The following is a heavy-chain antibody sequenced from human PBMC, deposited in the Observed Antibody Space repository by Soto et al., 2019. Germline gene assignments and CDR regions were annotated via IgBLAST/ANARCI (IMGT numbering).Heavy chain of an antibody. V-gene: IGHV3-33*01. CDR1: GFTFSSYG. CDR3: ARAGLQDGSYYYYGMDV. Sequence: LRLSCAASGFTFSSYGMHWVRQAPGKGLEWVAVIWYDGSNKYYADSVKGRFTISRDNSKNTLYLQMNSLRAEDTAVYYCARAGLQDGSYYYYGMDVWGQGTTVTVSS. D-gene: IGHD1-1*01. CDR2: IWYDGSNK. J-gene: IGHJ6*02.